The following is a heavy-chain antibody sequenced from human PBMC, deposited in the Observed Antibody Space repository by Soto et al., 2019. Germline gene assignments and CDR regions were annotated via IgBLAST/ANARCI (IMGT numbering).Heavy chain of an antibody. CDR1: GFTFRSYA. CDR2: ISNRGGRT. J-gene: IGHJ5*02. D-gene: IGHD3-3*01. V-gene: IGHV3-23*01. Sequence: EVQLLESGGGLVQPGGSLRLSCAASGFTFRSYAMSWVRQAPGKGLEWVSGISNRGGRTYHAYAVKGRFTISRDNSKNTLYLQMNSLRAEDTAVYYCAIVSTIFGVVRGWFDPLGQGTLVTVSS. CDR3: AIVSTIFGVVRGWFDP.